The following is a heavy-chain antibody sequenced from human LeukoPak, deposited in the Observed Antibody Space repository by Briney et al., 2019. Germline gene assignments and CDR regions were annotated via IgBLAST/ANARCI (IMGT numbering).Heavy chain of an antibody. CDR2: ISYDGSNK. CDR1: GFTFSSYA. D-gene: IGHD2-2*01. J-gene: IGHJ6*03. V-gene: IGHV3-30-3*01. Sequence: PGGSLRLSCAASGFTFSSYAMHWVRQAPGKGLEWVAVISYDGSNKYYADSVKGRFTISRDNSKNTLYLQMNSLRAEDTAVYYCARDLGYQLRHYYMDVWGKGTTVTVSS. CDR3: ARDLGYQLRHYYMDV.